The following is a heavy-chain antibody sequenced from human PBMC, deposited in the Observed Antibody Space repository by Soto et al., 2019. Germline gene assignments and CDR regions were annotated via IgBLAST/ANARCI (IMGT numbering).Heavy chain of an antibody. V-gene: IGHV3-30*18. J-gene: IGHJ3*01. CDR1: GFTFNNYG. CDR2: ISNDGNDK. Sequence: QVQLVESGGGVVQPGRSLRLSCAASGFTFNNYGMHWARQAPGKGLEWVAAISNDGNDKYYADSVKGRLTISRDNSKNTLYLQMNSLRAGDTAVYYCAKDQGIAASHGIDWGQGTMVTVSS. D-gene: IGHD6-13*01. CDR3: AKDQGIAASHGID.